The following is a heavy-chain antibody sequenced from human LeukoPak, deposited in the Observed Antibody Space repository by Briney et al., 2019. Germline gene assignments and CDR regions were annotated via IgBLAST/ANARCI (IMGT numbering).Heavy chain of an antibody. CDR1: GFTFSSYA. Sequence: PGGSLRLSCAASGFTFSSYAMSWVRQAPGKGLEWDSAISGSGGSTYYADSVKGRFTISRDNSKNTLYLQMNSLRAEDTAVYNCAKDQVIVLLTSFDYWGQGTLVTVSS. D-gene: IGHD2-8*01. V-gene: IGHV3-23*01. CDR2: ISGSGGST. CDR3: AKDQVIVLLTSFDY. J-gene: IGHJ4*02.